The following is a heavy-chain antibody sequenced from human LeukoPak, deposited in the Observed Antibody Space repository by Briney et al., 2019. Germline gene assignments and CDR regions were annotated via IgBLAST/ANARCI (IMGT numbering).Heavy chain of an antibody. V-gene: IGHV4-38-2*02. Sequence: PSETLSLTCTVSDSFIKSASYWGWIRQPPGKGLEWIGNMFHTEISYDNPSLKSRVTMSLDTSKNQFSLKLRSVTAADTAIYDCAKGVGDCSTAPCFGMDVWGKGTTVTVSS. CDR3: AKGVGDCSTAPCFGMDV. CDR2: MFHTEIS. D-gene: IGHD2-2*01. CDR1: DSFIKSASY. J-gene: IGHJ6*04.